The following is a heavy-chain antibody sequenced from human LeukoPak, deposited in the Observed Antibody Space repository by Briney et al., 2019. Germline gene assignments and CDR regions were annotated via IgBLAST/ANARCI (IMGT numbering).Heavy chain of an antibody. CDR1: GFTFSGYA. V-gene: IGHV3-23*01. D-gene: IGHD2-2*01. Sequence: GGSLRLSCAASGFTFSGYAMSWVRQAPGKGLEWVSAISGSGGSTYYADSVKGRFTISRDNSKDTLYLQMNSLRAEDTAVYYCAKSRPGRDAFDIWGQGTMVTVSS. CDR3: AKSRPGRDAFDI. CDR2: ISGSGGST. J-gene: IGHJ3*02.